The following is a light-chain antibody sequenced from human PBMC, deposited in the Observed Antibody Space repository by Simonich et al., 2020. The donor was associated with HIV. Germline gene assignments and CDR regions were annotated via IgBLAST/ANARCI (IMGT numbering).Light chain of an antibody. Sequence: DIQMTQSPSSLSASIGDRVTITCRASHNIKTYLNWHQQKPGKAPNLLIYAASSLQSGVPSRFSGSGSGTDFTLTISSLQPEDFATYYCQQSYSTLVTFGQGTKLEIK. J-gene: IGKJ2*01. CDR1: HNIKTY. CDR2: AAS. V-gene: IGKV1-39*01. CDR3: QQSYSTLVT.